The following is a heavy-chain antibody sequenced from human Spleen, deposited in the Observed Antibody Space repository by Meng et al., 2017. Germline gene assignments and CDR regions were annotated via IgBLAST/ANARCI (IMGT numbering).Heavy chain of an antibody. Sequence: VALHESGPRVVSPPQTLSLTCPVSGGSTSSDVYYWSWIRQHPGKGLEWIGYIYYSGNTYYNPSLKSRVTISVDTSKNQFSLKLSSVTAADTAVYYCARHSGSYRGFDYWGQGTLVTVSS. V-gene: IGHV4-31*03. D-gene: IGHD1-26*01. CDR1: GGSTSSDVYY. J-gene: IGHJ4*02. CDR3: ARHSGSYRGFDY. CDR2: IYYSGNT.